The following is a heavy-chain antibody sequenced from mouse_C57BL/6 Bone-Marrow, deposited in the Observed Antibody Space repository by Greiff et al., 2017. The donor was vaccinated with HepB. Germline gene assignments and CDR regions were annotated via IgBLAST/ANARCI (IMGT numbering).Heavy chain of an antibody. J-gene: IGHJ4*01. Sequence: EVKLVESGGGLVQPGGSLSLSCAASGFTFTDYYMSWVRQPPGKALEWLGFIRTKANGYTTEYSASVKGRFTISRDNSQSILYLQMNALRAEDSATDYCARYLQLITTVVAGDYYAMDYWGQGTSVTVSS. CDR2: IRTKANGYTT. CDR3: ARYLQLITTVVAGDYYAMDY. V-gene: IGHV7-3*01. D-gene: IGHD1-1*01. CDR1: GFTFTDYY.